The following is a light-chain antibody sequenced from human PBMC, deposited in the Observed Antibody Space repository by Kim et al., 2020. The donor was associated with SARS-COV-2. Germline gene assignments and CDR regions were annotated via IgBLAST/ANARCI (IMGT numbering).Light chain of an antibody. CDR3: SSYTSSSTRV. CDR2: DVS. J-gene: IGLJ2*01. V-gene: IGLV2-14*03. CDR1: SSDVGGYNY. Sequence: QSALTQPASVSGSPGQSITISCTGTSSDVGGYNYVSWHQQHRGKLSKLIIYDVSSRPAGVSIRFSCSKSGNAASLTISGRQTEDEADYYCSSYTSSSTRVFGGGTQLTVL.